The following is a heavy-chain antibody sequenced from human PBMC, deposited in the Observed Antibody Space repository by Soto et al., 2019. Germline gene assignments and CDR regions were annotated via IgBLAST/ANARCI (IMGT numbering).Heavy chain of an antibody. J-gene: IGHJ6*02. CDR1: GFTFSSYA. V-gene: IGHV3-30-3*01. Sequence: GGSLRLSCAASGFTFSSYAMHWVRQAPGKGLEWVAVISYDGSNKYYADSVKGRFTISRDNSKNTLYLQMNSLRAEDTAVYYCARDLGYSGYDLFYYYYYGMDVWGQGTTVTVS. D-gene: IGHD5-12*01. CDR3: ARDLGYSGYDLFYYYYYGMDV. CDR2: ISYDGSNK.